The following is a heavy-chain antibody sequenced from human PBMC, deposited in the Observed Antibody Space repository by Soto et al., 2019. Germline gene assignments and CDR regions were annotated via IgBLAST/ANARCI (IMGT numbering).Heavy chain of an antibody. CDR1: GYTLTSCY. V-gene: IGHV1-46*01. CDR3: ARDQVNRLSDFDY. Sequence: GASVKACCKASGYTLTSCYLQWVRQAPGQGLEWMGIINPSGGSTSYAQKFQGRVTMTRDTSTSTVYMELSSLRSEDTAVYYCARDQVNRLSDFDYWGQGTLVTGSS. CDR2: INPSGGST. D-gene: IGHD6-25*01. J-gene: IGHJ4*02.